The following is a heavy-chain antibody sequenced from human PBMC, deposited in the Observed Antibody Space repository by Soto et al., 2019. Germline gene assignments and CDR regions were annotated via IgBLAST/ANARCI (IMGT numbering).Heavy chain of an antibody. CDR2: ITDSGTGT. J-gene: IGHJ4*02. Sequence: EVHLLESGGGLVQPGESLRLSCGASGFTFSSCVMSWVRQAPGKGLEWVSCITDSGTGTYYADSVKGRFTISRDNSKNTMYLQMNNLRAEATGVYYCAKGLLNGRWYAADWGQGTLVTVSS. CDR3: AKGLLNGRWYAAD. D-gene: IGHD6-13*01. CDR1: GFTFSSCV. V-gene: IGHV3-23*01.